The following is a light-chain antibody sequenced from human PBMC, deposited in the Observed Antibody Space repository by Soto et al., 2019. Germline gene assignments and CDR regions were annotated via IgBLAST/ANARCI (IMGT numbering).Light chain of an antibody. J-gene: IGLJ2*01. Sequence: QSALTQPPSASGSPGQSVTISCTGTSSDVGGYNYVSWYQQHPGKAPKLMIYEVSKRPSGVPDRFSGSKSGNTASLTVSGPQADDEADYYCSSYACSNNLVFGGGTKLTVL. V-gene: IGLV2-8*01. CDR2: EVS. CDR3: SSYACSNNLV. CDR1: SSDVGGYNY.